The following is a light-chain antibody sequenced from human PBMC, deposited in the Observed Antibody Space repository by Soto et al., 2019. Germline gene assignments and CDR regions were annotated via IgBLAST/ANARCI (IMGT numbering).Light chain of an antibody. CDR3: QQYYSAPPT. Sequence: DIEMTQSPDSLAVSLGERATINCKSSQSVLYSSNNKNYLAWYQQKPGQPPKLLIYWASTREYGVPARFSGSGSGTDFTLTIRSLQTEDVAFYYCQQYYSAPPTFGPGTKVDIK. CDR1: QSVLYSSNNKNY. V-gene: IGKV4-1*01. CDR2: WAS. J-gene: IGKJ3*01.